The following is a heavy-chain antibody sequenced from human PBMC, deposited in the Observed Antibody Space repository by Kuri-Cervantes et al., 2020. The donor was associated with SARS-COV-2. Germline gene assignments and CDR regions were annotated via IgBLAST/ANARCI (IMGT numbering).Heavy chain of an antibody. J-gene: IGHJ3*02. CDR3: AIGDSSSPHDAFDI. V-gene: IGHV3-48*04. Sequence: GESLKISCAASGFTFDDFTMHWVRQVPGKGLEWVSYISSSGSTIYYADSVKGRFTISRDNAKNSLYLQMNSLRAEDTAVYYCAIGDSSSPHDAFDIWGQGTMVTVSS. D-gene: IGHD6-6*01. CDR1: GFTFDDFT. CDR2: ISSSGSTI.